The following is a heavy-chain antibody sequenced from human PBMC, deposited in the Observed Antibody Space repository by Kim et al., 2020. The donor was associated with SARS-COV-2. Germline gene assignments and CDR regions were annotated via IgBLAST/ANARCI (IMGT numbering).Heavy chain of an antibody. D-gene: IGHD3-16*02. Sequence: GGTNYAQDVQGEVPMTRDTSISTVYLELTSLGADDPAVYYCARSSLLDFDYWGQGTLVTVSS. J-gene: IGHJ4*02. CDR3: ARSSLLDFDY. CDR2: GGT. V-gene: IGHV1-2*02.